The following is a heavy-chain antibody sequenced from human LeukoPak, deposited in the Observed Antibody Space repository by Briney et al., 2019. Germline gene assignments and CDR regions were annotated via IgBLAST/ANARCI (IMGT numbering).Heavy chain of an antibody. CDR1: GFTFSSYS. D-gene: IGHD6-19*01. CDR3: ARDPQSSGWSPFDY. CDR2: ISSSSSYI. J-gene: IGHJ4*02. Sequence: GGSLRLSCAASGFTFSSYSMNWVRQAPGKGLEWASSISSSSSYIYYADSVKGRFTISRDNAKNSLYLQMNSLRAEDTAVYYCARDPQSSGWSPFDYWGQGTLVTVSS. V-gene: IGHV3-21*01.